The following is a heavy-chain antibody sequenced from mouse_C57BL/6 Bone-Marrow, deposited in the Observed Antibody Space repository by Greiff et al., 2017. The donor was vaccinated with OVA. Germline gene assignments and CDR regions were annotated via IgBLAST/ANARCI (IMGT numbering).Heavy chain of an antibody. CDR1: GYTFTSYG. CDR3: ARSGITTVFDY. CDR2: IYTRSGNT. Sequence: VQLQQSGAELARPGASVKLSCKASGYTFTSYGISWVKQRTGQGLEWIGEIYTRSGNTYYNEKFKGKATLTADKSSSTAYMELRSLTSEDSAVYFCARSGITTVFDYWGQGTTLTVSS. J-gene: IGHJ2*01. V-gene: IGHV1-81*01. D-gene: IGHD1-1*01.